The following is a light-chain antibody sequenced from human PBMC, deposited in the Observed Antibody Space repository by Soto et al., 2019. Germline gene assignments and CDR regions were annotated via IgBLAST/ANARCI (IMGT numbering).Light chain of an antibody. Sequence: QSALTQPPSASGSPGQSVTIPCTGTSSDVGGYNYVSWYQQHPGKAPRLMIYEVNKRPSGVPYRFSGSKSGNTASLTVSGLQADDEAVYYCSSYAGNNALVFGGGTKLTVL. V-gene: IGLV2-8*01. J-gene: IGLJ2*01. CDR3: SSYAGNNALV. CDR2: EVN. CDR1: SSDVGGYNY.